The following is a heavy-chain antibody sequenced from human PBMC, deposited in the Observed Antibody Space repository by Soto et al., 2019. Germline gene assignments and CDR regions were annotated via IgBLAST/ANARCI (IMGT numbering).Heavy chain of an antibody. CDR3: AKKGLGSLKTFCSNSDCHYAFDL. J-gene: IGHJ3*01. D-gene: IGHD2-8*01. CDR2: ISGGGDGT. V-gene: IGHV3-23*01. CDR1: GFTFINYA. Sequence: EVQLLESGGGLVQPGGSLRLSCAASGFTFINYAMIWVRQAPGKGLDWVSTISGGGDGTYYADSVKGHFTISRDNSNNTMYLQMNSLRAEDTAIYYCAKKGLGSLKTFCSNSDCHYAFDLWGQGTVVTVSS.